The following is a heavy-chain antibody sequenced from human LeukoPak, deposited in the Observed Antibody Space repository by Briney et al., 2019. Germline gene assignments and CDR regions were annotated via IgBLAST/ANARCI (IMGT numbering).Heavy chain of an antibody. D-gene: IGHD6-6*01. CDR1: GSIFSSYY. CDR3: ARDSSSSPSAFDY. J-gene: IGHJ4*02. V-gene: IGHV1-46*01. CDR2: INPGGGST. Sequence: GASVKVSCEASGSIFSSYYMHWVRQAPGQGLEWMGIINPGGGSTSYAQKFQGRVTMTRDTFSSTVYMELSSLRSEDTAVYYCARDSSSSPSAFDYWGQGTLVTVSS.